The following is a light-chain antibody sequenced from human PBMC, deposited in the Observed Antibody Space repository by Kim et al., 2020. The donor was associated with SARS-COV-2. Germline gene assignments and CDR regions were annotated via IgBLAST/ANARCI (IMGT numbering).Light chain of an antibody. CDR3: NSWDTSTFHVV. J-gene: IGLJ2*01. V-gene: IGLV3-19*01. CDR1: SLRLSY. Sequence: SSELTQDPAVSVALGQTVTITCQGDSLRLSYASWYQQKPGQAPLLVIYGKNSRPSGIPDRFSSSSSGTTASLTITGAQAEDEADYYCNSWDTSTFHVVFGGETQLTVL. CDR2: GKN.